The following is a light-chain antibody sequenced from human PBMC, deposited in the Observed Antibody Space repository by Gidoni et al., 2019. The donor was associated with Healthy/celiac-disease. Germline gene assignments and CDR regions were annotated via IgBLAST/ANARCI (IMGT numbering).Light chain of an antibody. CDR3: MQALQTPRLT. Sequence: DIVMTQSPLSLPVTPGEPASISCRSSQSLLHSNGYNYLDSYLQKPGQSPQLLIYLGSNRASGVPDRFSGSGSGTDFTLKISRVEAEDVGVYYCMQALQTPRLTFGGGTKVEIK. J-gene: IGKJ4*01. CDR2: LGS. V-gene: IGKV2-28*01. CDR1: QSLLHSNGYNY.